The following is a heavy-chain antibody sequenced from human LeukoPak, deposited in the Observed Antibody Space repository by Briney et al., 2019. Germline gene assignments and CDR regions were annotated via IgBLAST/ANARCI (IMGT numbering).Heavy chain of an antibody. CDR2: ISSSSSTI. CDR3: ARDRGYSYGPNDY. Sequence: GGSLRLSCAASGFTISDYYMSWIRQAPGKGLEWVTYISSSSSTIYYADSVKGRFTISRDNATNSLYLQMNSLRAEDTAVYYCARDRGYSYGPNDYWGQGTLVTVSS. CDR1: GFTISDYY. V-gene: IGHV3-11*01. D-gene: IGHD5-18*01. J-gene: IGHJ4*02.